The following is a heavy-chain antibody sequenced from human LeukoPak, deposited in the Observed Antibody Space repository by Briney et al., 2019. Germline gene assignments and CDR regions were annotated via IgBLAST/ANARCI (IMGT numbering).Heavy chain of an antibody. CDR1: GYTFTSYG. Sequence: ASVKVSCKASGYTFTSYGISWVRQAPGQGLEWMGWISAYNGDTNYAQKLQGRVTMTTDTSTSTAYMELSSLRSEDTAVYYCARVADTATNWFDPWGQGTLVTVSS. J-gene: IGHJ5*02. CDR3: ARVADTATNWFDP. V-gene: IGHV1-18*01. CDR2: ISAYNGDT. D-gene: IGHD5-18*01.